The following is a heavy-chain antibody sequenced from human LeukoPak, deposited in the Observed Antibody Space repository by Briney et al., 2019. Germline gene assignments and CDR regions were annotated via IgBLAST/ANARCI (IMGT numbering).Heavy chain of an antibody. CDR2: IKQDGSEK. D-gene: IGHD1-26*01. CDR3: AREGIVGATGYYYYYMDV. CDR1: GFTFSSYW. J-gene: IGHJ6*03. Sequence: PGGSLRLSCAASGFTFSSYWMSWVRQAPGKGLEWVANIKQDGSEKYYVDSVKGRFTISRDNAKNSLYLQMNSLRAEDTAVYYCAREGIVGATGYYYYYMDVWGKGTTVTISS. V-gene: IGHV3-7*01.